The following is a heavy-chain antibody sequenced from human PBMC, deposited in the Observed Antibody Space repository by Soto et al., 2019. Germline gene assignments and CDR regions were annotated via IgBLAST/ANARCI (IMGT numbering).Heavy chain of an antibody. V-gene: IGHV3-30*03. CDR2: ISCDGSNT. CDR3: VRDDPGLGMDY. D-gene: IGHD1-26*01. CDR1: GFTFSSYG. Sequence: GGSLRLSCAASGFTFSSYGMHWVRQAPGKGLVWVSDISCDGSNTYYADSVKGRFTISRDNAKNTLYLQMNSLRAEDTAVYFCVRDDPGLGMDYWGLGTLVTVSS. J-gene: IGHJ4*02.